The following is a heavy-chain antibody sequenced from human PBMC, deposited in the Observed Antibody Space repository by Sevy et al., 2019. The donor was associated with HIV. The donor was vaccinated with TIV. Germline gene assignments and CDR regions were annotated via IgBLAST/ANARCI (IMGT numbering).Heavy chain of an antibody. Sequence: GGSLRLSCAASGFTFSVYWMSWVRQAPGKGLEWVATMKEDGSYKDYVHSVKGRFTISRDNAKNSLYLQMNSLRAEDTAVYYCVGEGVGGYSYSLDCWGQGTLVTVSS. CDR3: VGEGVGGYSYSLDC. V-gene: IGHV3-7*01. CDR1: GFTFSVYW. CDR2: MKEDGSYK. D-gene: IGHD5-18*01. J-gene: IGHJ4*02.